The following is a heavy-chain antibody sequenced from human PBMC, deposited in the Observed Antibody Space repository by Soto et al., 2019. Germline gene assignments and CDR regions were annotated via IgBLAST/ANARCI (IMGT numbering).Heavy chain of an antibody. D-gene: IGHD3-3*01. CDR2: ISYDGSNK. Sequence: GGSLRLSCAASGFTFSSYSMHWVRQAPGKGLEWVAVISYDGSNKYYADSVKGRFTISRDNSKNTLYLQMNSLRAEDTAVYYCAKDATIFGVVIPDNWFDPWGQGTLVNVSS. CDR1: GFTFSSYS. CDR3: AKDATIFGVVIPDNWFDP. J-gene: IGHJ5*02. V-gene: IGHV3-30*18.